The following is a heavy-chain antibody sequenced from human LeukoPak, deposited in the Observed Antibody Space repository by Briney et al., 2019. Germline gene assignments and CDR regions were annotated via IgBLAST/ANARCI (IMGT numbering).Heavy chain of an antibody. CDR1: GFTFSSYS. CDR2: ISSSSSTI. Sequence: TGGSLRLSCAASGFTFSSYSMNWVRQAPGKGLEWVSYISSSSSTIYYADSVKGRFTISRDNAKNSLYLQMNSLRAEDTAVYYCAKDLTPAYCYDSSESLYFDYWGQGTLVTVSS. V-gene: IGHV3-48*01. J-gene: IGHJ4*02. CDR3: AKDLTPAYCYDSSESLYFDY. D-gene: IGHD3-22*01.